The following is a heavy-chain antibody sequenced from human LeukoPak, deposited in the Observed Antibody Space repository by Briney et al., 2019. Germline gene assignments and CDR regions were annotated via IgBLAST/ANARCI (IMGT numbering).Heavy chain of an antibody. Sequence: GASVKVSCKVSGYTLTELSMHWVRQAPGKGLEWMGGFDPEDGETIYAQKFQGRVTMTEDTSTDTAYMELSSLRSEDTAVYYCATADYGDFYFDYWGQGTLVTVSP. J-gene: IGHJ4*02. CDR2: FDPEDGET. CDR1: GYTLTELS. D-gene: IGHD4-17*01. CDR3: ATADYGDFYFDY. V-gene: IGHV1-24*01.